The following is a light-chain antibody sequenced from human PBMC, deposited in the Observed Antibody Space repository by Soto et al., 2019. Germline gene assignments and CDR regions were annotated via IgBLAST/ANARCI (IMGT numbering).Light chain of an antibody. Sequence: EIVMTQSPATLSVSPGEGATLSCKASQNVYNNLAWYQQRPGQPPRLLIYDASTRATGISARFSGSGYGTEFTLTISSLQSEDFAVYFCQQCRNWPLTCGGGTKGEIK. CDR1: QNVYNN. J-gene: IGKJ4*01. CDR2: DAS. CDR3: QQCRNWPLT. V-gene: IGKV3-15*01.